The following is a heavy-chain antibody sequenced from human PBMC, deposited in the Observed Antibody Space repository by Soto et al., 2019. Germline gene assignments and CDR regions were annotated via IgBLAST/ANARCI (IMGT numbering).Heavy chain of an antibody. CDR3: AKDYYGSGSPNWFDP. Sequence: GGSLRLSCAASGFTFSSYAMSWVRQAPGKGLEWVSAISGSGGSTYYADSVKGRFTISRDNSKNKLYLQMNSLRDEDTAVYYCAKDYYGSGSPNWFDPWGQGTLVTVSS. V-gene: IGHV3-23*01. CDR1: GFTFSSYA. D-gene: IGHD3-10*01. CDR2: ISGSGGST. J-gene: IGHJ5*02.